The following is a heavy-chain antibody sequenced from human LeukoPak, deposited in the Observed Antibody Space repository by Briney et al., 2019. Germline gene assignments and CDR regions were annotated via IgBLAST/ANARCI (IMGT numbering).Heavy chain of an antibody. J-gene: IGHJ3*02. V-gene: IGHV3-21*01. Sequence: GGSLRLSCAASGFTFSSYSMNWVRQAPGKGLEWVSSISSSSSYIYYADSVKGRFTISRDNAKNSLYLQMNSLRAEDTAAYYCARGPGQWLVLSYAFDIWGQGTMVTVSS. D-gene: IGHD6-19*01. CDR3: ARGPGQWLVLSYAFDI. CDR2: ISSSSSYI. CDR1: GFTFSSYS.